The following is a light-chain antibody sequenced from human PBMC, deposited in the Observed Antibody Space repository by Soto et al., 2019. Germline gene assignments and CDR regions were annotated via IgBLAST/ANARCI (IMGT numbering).Light chain of an antibody. J-gene: IGKJ2*01. CDR3: QQSYSTPPYT. CDR2: AAS. V-gene: IGKV1-39*01. CDR1: QNISNY. Sequence: DIQMTQSPSPLSASVGGRVTITCRASQNISNYLNWYQQKPGKAPNLLIYAASNLQSGVPSRFSGSGSGTDFTLSITSLQPEDFATYYCQQSYSTPPYTFGQGTKLEIK.